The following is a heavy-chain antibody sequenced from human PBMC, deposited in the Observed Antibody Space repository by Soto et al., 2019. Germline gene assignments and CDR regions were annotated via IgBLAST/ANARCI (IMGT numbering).Heavy chain of an antibody. V-gene: IGHV3-11*06. CDR2: ISVSSTYT. D-gene: IGHD3-22*01. Sequence: GGSLRLSCAASGFTFSDYYMSWIRQAPGKGLEWLAYISVSSTYTNYADAVKGRFTISRDNAKKSVYLQMNSLRAEDTAVYYCARVVYYDSSAYNYWGQGTLVTVSS. CDR1: GFTFSDYY. CDR3: ARVVYYDSSAYNY. J-gene: IGHJ4*02.